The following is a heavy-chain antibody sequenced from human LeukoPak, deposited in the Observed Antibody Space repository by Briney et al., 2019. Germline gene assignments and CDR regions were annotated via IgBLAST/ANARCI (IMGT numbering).Heavy chain of an antibody. J-gene: IGHJ5*02. D-gene: IGHD2-15*01. CDR1: GYTLTELS. CDR2: INPNSGGT. CDR3: ARDKRSGILDPGWFDP. V-gene: IGHV1-2*02. Sequence: ASVTVSCKVSGYTLTELSMHWVRQAPGKGLEWMGWINPNSGGTNYAQKFQGRVTMTRDTSISTAYMELSRLRSDDTAVYYCARDKRSGILDPGWFDPWGQGTLVTVSS.